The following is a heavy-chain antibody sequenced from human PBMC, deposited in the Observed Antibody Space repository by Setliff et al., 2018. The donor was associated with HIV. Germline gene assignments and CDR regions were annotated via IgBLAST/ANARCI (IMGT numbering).Heavy chain of an antibody. D-gene: IGHD1-1*01. CDR3: ARQLSNSFDY. V-gene: IGHV1-46*01. CDR2: INPSGGST. Sequence: ASVKVSCKASGYTFTSYYMHWVRQAPGQGLECMGIINPSGGSTSYAQKFQGRVTMTEDTSTDTAYMELNSLRSEDTAVYYCARQLSNSFDYWGQGTLVTVSS. J-gene: IGHJ4*02. CDR1: GYTFTSYY.